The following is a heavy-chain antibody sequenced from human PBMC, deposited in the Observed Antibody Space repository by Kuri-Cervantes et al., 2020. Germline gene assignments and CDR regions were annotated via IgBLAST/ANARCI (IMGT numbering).Heavy chain of an antibody. D-gene: IGHD3-9*01. CDR1: GFTFDDYA. V-gene: IGHV3-9*01. Sequence: SLKISCAASGFTFDDYAMHWVRQAPGKGLEWVSGISWNSGRIGYADSVKGRFTISRDNAKNSLYLQMNSLRAEDTALYYCARTGLRYFDWLFHFDYWGQGTLVTVSS. CDR2: ISWNSGRI. CDR3: ARTGLRYFDWLFHFDY. J-gene: IGHJ4*02.